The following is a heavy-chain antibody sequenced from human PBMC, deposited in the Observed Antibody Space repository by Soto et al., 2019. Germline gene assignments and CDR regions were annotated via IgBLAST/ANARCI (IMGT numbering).Heavy chain of an antibody. Sequence: SETLSLTCAVYGGSFSGYYWSWIRQPPGKGLEWIGEINHSGSTNYNPSLKSRVTISVDTSKNQFSLKLSSVTADDTAVYYCARASSPRDPWLDYWGQGTLVTVSS. CDR2: INHSGST. V-gene: IGHV4-34*01. D-gene: IGHD5-18*01. CDR3: ARASSPRDPWLDY. CDR1: GGSFSGYY. J-gene: IGHJ4*02.